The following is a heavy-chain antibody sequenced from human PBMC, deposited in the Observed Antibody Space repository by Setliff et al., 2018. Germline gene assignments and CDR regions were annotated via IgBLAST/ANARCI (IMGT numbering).Heavy chain of an antibody. D-gene: IGHD6-19*01. Sequence: GGSLRLSCAASGFTFSSYAMSWVRQAPGKGLEWVSAISGSGGSTYYADSVKGRFTISRDNSKNTLYLQMNSLRAEDTAVYYCAKDGIAVAGGGLRYFDYWGQGTLVTVSS. V-gene: IGHV3-23*01. CDR3: AKDGIAVAGGGLRYFDY. CDR1: GFTFSSYA. CDR2: ISGSGGST. J-gene: IGHJ4*02.